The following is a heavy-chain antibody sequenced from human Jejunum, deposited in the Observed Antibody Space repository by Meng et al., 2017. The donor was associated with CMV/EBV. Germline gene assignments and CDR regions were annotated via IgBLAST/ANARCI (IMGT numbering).Heavy chain of an antibody. V-gene: IGHV4-31*02. J-gene: IGHJ4*02. CDR1: NGDYY. CDR2: VYYSGST. CDR3: ARRGSVIIASGAPAFYFDL. Sequence: NGDYYLTWIRQYPGEGLEWIGYVYYSGSTYYNPSLKSRVAMSVDTSKNQFSLTLNYVTAADTAVYYCARRGSVIIASGAPAFYFDLWGQGTLVTVSS. D-gene: IGHD3-10*01.